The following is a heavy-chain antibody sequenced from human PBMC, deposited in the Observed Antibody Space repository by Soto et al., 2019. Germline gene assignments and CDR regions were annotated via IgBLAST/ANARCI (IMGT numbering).Heavy chain of an antibody. CDR3: VFPSSGKYFFDY. Sequence: GGSLRLSCAASRFTFRNFAMNWVRQAPGKGLEWVSAIGGGGATTYYADSMKGRFTVSRDNSKNTLYLQLDSPRAEDTAVYYCVFPSSGKYFFDYWGQGALVTVSS. J-gene: IGHJ4*02. D-gene: IGHD3-22*01. CDR1: RFTFRNFA. CDR2: IGGGGATT. V-gene: IGHV3-23*01.